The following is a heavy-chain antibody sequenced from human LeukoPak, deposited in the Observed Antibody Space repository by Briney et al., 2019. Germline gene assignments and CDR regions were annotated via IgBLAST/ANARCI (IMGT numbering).Heavy chain of an antibody. CDR1: GYTFTGYY. CDR2: INPNSGGT. Sequence: ASVKVSCKASGYTFTGYYMHWVRQAPGQGLEWMGRINPNSGGTNYAQKFQGRVTMTRDTSISTAYMELSRLRSDDTAVYYYARGGTYYYDSSGYPSGFDYWGQGTLVTVSS. J-gene: IGHJ4*02. CDR3: ARGGTYYYDSSGYPSGFDY. D-gene: IGHD3-22*01. V-gene: IGHV1-2*06.